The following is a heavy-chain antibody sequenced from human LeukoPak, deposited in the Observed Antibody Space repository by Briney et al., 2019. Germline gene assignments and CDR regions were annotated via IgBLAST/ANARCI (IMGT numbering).Heavy chain of an antibody. CDR2: IYTNGGP. Sequence: PSQTLSLTCTVSGGSISGGSYFWSWIRQPAGKGLEWIGRIYTNGGPSYNPSLKSRITISPDTSKNQFSLKLSSVTAADTAVYYCARGGIAVAGYLDYWGQGTLVTVSS. CDR3: ARGGIAVAGYLDY. CDR1: GGSISGGSYF. V-gene: IGHV4-61*02. D-gene: IGHD6-19*01. J-gene: IGHJ4*02.